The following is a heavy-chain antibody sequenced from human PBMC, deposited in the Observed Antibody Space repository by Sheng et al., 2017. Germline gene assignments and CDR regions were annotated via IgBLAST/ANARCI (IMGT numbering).Heavy chain of an antibody. Sequence: VQLVESGGGLVQPGGSLRLSCAASGFTFNLHEMNWVRQAPGKGLEWVSYISHSGSTILYADSVEGRFTISRDNARNSLSLQMNSLRGEDTAVYYCARDGLLHSYGQGYLDYWGQGALVTVSS. CDR3: ARDGLLHSYGQGYLDY. D-gene: IGHD5-18*01. V-gene: IGHV3-48*03. J-gene: IGHJ4*02. CDR2: ISHSGSTI. CDR1: GFTFNLHE.